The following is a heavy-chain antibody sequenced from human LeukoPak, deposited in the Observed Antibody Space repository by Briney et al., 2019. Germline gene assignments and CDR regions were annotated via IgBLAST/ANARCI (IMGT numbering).Heavy chain of an antibody. J-gene: IGHJ3*02. CDR1: GFTFSSYS. CDR2: ISSSSSTI. CDR3: ARDQRPNYDFWSGYHPDAFDI. Sequence: GGSLRLSCAASGFTFSSYSMNWVRQAPEKGLEWVSYISSSSSTIYYADSVKGRFTISRDNAKNSLYLQMNSLRAEDTAVYYCARDQRPNYDFWSGYHPDAFDIWGQGTMATVSS. V-gene: IGHV3-48*01. D-gene: IGHD3-3*01.